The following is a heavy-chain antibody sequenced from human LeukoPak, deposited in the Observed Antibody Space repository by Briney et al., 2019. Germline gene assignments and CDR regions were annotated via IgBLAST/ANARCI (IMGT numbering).Heavy chain of an antibody. D-gene: IGHD3-10*01. CDR1: GLTLTRYA. J-gene: IGHJ5*02. Sequence: GGSPRHSRADSGLTLTRYAMSSVRHSPEGRLEWVSVMNGGGNYIYSAYSVKGRFTISRDNSKNTLYLQMNSLRVDDTAVYYCVFGFGDKGSWGQGTLVTVSS. V-gene: IGHV3-23*01. CDR2: MNGGGNYI. CDR3: VFGFGDKGS.